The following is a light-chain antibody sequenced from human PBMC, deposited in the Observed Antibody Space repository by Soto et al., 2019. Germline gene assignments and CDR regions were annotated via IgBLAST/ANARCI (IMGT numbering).Light chain of an antibody. CDR3: QQSGSLPTT. J-gene: IGKJ3*01. CDR1: QSISASY. Sequence: EVVLTQSPGTLSLSPGERATLFCRASQSISASYLAWYQQKPGQPPRLLMSGEANRATGVPDRFTGSGSETDFTLIISGVEPEDFAVYYCQQSGSLPTTFGHGTPVD. V-gene: IGKV3-20*01. CDR2: GEA.